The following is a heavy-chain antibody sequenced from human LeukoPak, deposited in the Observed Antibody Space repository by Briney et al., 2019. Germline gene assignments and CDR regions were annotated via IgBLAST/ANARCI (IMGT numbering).Heavy chain of an antibody. Sequence: PSETLSLTCTVSGGSISSYYWSWIRQPAGTALEWIGRIYTSGTITYNPSLKSRVTMSVDTSKNQFSLKLSSVTAADTAVYYCARRRITMVRGYDYWGQGTLVTVSS. D-gene: IGHD3-10*01. CDR2: IYTSGTI. CDR1: GGSISSYY. J-gene: IGHJ4*02. V-gene: IGHV4-4*07. CDR3: ARRRITMVRGYDY.